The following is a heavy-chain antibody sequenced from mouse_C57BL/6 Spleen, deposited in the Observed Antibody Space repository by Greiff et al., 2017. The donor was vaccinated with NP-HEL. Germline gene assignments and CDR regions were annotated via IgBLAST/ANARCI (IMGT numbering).Heavy chain of an antibody. J-gene: IGHJ3*01. D-gene: IGHD2-4*01. CDR2: IFPGSGST. CDR3: ARRYYEYDGFAY. CDR1: GYTFTSHW. V-gene: IGHV1-56*01. Sequence: VQLQQSGPELVRPGASVKISCKAPGYTFTSHWMQWVRQRPGQGLEWTGEIFPGSGSTYYNEKFTGKATMTVDTSSSTAYMQLSSLTSEDSAVYFCARRYYEYDGFAYWGQGTLVTVSA.